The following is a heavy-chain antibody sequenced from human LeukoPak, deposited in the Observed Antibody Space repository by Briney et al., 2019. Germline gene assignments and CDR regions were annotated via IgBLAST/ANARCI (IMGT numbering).Heavy chain of an antibody. CDR3: ARTYYDILTGYFAFDI. CDR2: INHSGST. CDR1: GGSFSGYY. J-gene: IGHJ3*02. V-gene: IGHV4-34*01. D-gene: IGHD3-9*01. Sequence: TSETLSLTCAVYGGSFSGYYWSWIRQPPGKGLEWIGEINHSGSTNYNPSLKSRVTISVDTSKNQFSLKLSSVTAADTAVYYCARTYYDILTGYFAFDIWGQGTMVTVSS.